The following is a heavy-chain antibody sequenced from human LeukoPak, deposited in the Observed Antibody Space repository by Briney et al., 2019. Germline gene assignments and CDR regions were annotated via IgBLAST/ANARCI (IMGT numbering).Heavy chain of an antibody. CDR3: ARRVGYGSGSYYNLPYYYYYYMDI. D-gene: IGHD3-10*01. J-gene: IGHJ6*03. Sequence: PSETLSLTCTVSGGSISSSSYYWGWIRQPPGKGLEWIGSIYYSGSTYYNPSLKSRVTISVDTSKNQFSLKLSSVTAADTAVYYCARRVGYGSGSYYNLPYYYYYYMDIWGKGTTVTISS. V-gene: IGHV4-39*07. CDR1: GGSISSSSYY. CDR2: IYYSGST.